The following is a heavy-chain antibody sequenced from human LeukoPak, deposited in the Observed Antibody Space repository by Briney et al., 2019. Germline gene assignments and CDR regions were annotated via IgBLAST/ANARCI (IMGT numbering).Heavy chain of an antibody. CDR2: ISHEGSSQ. J-gene: IGHJ4*02. D-gene: IGHD6-19*01. CDR1: GFSFGSYG. Sequence: GGSLRLSCAASGFSFGSYGMHWVRQAPGKGLEWVAVISHEGSSQYYGDSVKGRFTISRDNSKNMVYLQMNSLRTEDTAVYYCARTREQWQVLDYWGQETLVTVSS. V-gene: IGHV3-30*03. CDR3: ARTREQWQVLDY.